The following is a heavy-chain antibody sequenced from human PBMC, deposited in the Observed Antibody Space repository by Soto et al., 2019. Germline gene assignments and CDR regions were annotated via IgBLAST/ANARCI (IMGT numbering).Heavy chain of an antibody. D-gene: IGHD2-15*01. J-gene: IGHJ3*02. Sequence: PGESLKISCKTSGYSFISYWVAWVRQLPGKGLEWMGTFYPGDSTSTYSPSFQGQVTISVDKSISTAYLQLSSLKASDTAMYYCARIIGSCRTNDCSWTFDIWGQGTMVTVSS. V-gene: IGHV5-51*01. CDR2: FYPGDSTS. CDR1: GYSFISYW. CDR3: ARIIGSCRTNDCSWTFDI.